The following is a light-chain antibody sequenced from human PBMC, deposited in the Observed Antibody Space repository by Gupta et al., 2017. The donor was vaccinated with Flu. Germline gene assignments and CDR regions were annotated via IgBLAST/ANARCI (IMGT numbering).Light chain of an antibody. J-gene: IGLJ3*02. CDR1: SSDVGGYNY. V-gene: IGLV2-14*01. CDR2: KVT. CDR3: RSYKSSRTWV. Sequence: QSTLTQPASVSGSPGQSITISCTGTSSDVGGYNYVSWYQQHPGKAPKLIIYKVTDRPSGVSKRFSGSKYGNTASLTIAGIQADDESDYYCRSYKSSRTWVFGGGTRLTVL.